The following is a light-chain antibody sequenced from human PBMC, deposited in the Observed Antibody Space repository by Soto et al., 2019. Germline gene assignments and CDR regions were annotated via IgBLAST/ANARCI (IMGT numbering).Light chain of an antibody. Sequence: DIQMTQSPSSLSASVGDRVTITCRASQSISSYLNWYQQKPGKAPKLLIYAASSLQSGVPSRFSGSGSGTDFTLTISSLQPEDFAPYYCQQSYSTPWTFGKGTKVKSN. V-gene: IGKV1-39*01. CDR1: QSISSY. CDR3: QQSYSTPWT. J-gene: IGKJ1*01. CDR2: AAS.